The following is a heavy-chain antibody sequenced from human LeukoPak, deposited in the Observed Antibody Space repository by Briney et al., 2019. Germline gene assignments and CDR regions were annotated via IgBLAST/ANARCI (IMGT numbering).Heavy chain of an antibody. CDR1: RYTLTSYY. D-gene: IGHD6-13*01. Sequence: AASVKVSCNASRYTLTSYYMHWERQAPGRGLEWMGIINPSGGSTSYAQKFQGRVTMTRDTSTSTVYMELSSLRSEDTAVYYCARGPGSSWLVDYWGQGTLVTVSS. V-gene: IGHV1-46*01. CDR2: INPSGGST. J-gene: IGHJ4*02. CDR3: ARGPGSSWLVDY.